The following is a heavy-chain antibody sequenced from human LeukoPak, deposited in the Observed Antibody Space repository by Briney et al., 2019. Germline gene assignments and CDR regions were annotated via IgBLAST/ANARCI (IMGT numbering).Heavy chain of an antibody. CDR1: GFTFSSYA. CDR3: ARGSRPSYYYVMDV. V-gene: IGHV3-23*01. J-gene: IGHJ6*02. CDR2: ISGSGGST. D-gene: IGHD6-13*01. Sequence: GGSLRLSCAASGFTFSSYAVSWVRQAPGKGLEWVSAISGSGGSTYYADSVKGRFTISRDNSKNTLYLQMNSLRAEDTAVYYCARGSRPSYYYVMDVWGQGTTVTVSS.